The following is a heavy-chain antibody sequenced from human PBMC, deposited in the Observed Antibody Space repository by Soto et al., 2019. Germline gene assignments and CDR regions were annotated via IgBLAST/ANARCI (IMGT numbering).Heavy chain of an antibody. D-gene: IGHD3-3*01. CDR2: INPNSGST. Sequence: GASVKVSCKASGYSFTGHYIHWVRQAPGQGLEWMGWINPNSGSTTYAQKFQGRVTMTRDTSISTAYMELSSLRSDDKAVFYCEKVEGVVGIWFDTWGQGTLVTVSS. CDR1: GYSFTGHY. CDR3: EKVEGVVGIWFDT. V-gene: IGHV1-2*02. J-gene: IGHJ5*02.